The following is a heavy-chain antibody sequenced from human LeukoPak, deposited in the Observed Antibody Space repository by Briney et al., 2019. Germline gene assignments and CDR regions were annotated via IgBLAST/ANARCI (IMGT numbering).Heavy chain of an antibody. CDR2: ITPIFGTA. J-gene: IGHJ4*02. CDR3: ARFSSYSSGWYVGDY. CDR1: GGTFRSNA. D-gene: IGHD6-19*01. V-gene: IGHV1-69*13. Sequence: ASVKVSCKASGGTFRSNAISWVRQAPGQGLEWMGGITPIFGTANYAQKFQGRVTITAVESMSTAYMELRSLRSDDTAVYYCARFSSYSSGWYVGDYWGQGTLVTVSS.